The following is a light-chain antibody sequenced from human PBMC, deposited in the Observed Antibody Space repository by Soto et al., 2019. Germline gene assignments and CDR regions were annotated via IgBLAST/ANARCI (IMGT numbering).Light chain of an antibody. Sequence: DIQMTQSPSSLSASVGDRVTITCRASQDISDYLVWYQQKPGKVPKLLIYTASTLQSGVPSRFSGSGSGTDFTLTISSLQPEDVATYYCQQRSNWPITFGQGTRLEIK. V-gene: IGKV1-27*01. CDR2: TAS. J-gene: IGKJ5*01. CDR3: QQRSNWPIT. CDR1: QDISDY.